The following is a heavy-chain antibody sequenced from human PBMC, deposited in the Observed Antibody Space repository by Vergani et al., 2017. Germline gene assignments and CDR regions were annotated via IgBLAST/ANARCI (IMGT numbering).Heavy chain of an antibody. CDR3: ARDKGSSIHFGY. J-gene: IGHJ4*02. D-gene: IGHD6-13*01. CDR2: INAGNGNT. CDR1: GYTFTSYA. V-gene: IGHV1-3*01. Sequence: QVQLVQSGAEVKKPGASVKVSCKASGYTFTSYAMHWVRQAPGQRLEWMGWINAGNGNTKYSQKFQGRVTITRDTAASTAYMELSSLRSEDTAVYYCARDKGSSIHFGYWGQGTLVTVSS.